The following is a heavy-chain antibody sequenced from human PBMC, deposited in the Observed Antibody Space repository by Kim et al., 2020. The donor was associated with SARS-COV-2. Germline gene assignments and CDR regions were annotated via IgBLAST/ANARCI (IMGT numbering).Heavy chain of an antibody. D-gene: IGHD3-16*01. Sequence: YADSWKCRVTIPRDNAKNSLYLQMNSLRAEDTAVYYCAISRITHFNNWFDPWGQGTLVTVSS. CDR3: AISRITHFNNWFDP. V-gene: IGHV3-11*03. J-gene: IGHJ5*02.